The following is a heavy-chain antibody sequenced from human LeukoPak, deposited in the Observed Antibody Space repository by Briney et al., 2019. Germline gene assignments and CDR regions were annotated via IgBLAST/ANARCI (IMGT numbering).Heavy chain of an antibody. J-gene: IGHJ4*02. D-gene: IGHD5-18*01. CDR2: INNDGTEK. V-gene: IGHV3-7*01. CDR1: GFTFRNSW. CDR3: ARDSGYSTFDL. Sequence: GGSLRLSCAASGFTFRNSWMTWVRQSPGKGLEWVASINNDGTEKYYGDSVNRRFSISRDNSKHSLYLQMNFLTPEDASTYYCARDSGYSTFDLWGQGTRVIVSS.